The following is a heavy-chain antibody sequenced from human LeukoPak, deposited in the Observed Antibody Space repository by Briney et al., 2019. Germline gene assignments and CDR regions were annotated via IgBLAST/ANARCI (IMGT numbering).Heavy chain of an antibody. D-gene: IGHD3-22*01. J-gene: IGHJ4*02. CDR1: GFTFSSYG. CDR2: IWYDGSNK. CDR3: AKEAHSGSYFDY. Sequence: PGRSLRLSCAASGFTFSSYGMHWVRQAPGKGLEWVAVIWYDGSNKYYADSVKGRFTISRDNSKNTLYLQMNSLRAEDTAVYYCAKEAHSGSYFDYWGQCTLVTVSS. V-gene: IGHV3-33*06.